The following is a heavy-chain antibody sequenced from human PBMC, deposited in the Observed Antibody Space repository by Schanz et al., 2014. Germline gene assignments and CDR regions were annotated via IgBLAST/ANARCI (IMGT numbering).Heavy chain of an antibody. D-gene: IGHD2-2*02. V-gene: IGHV1-69*02. J-gene: IGHJ6*03. CDR3: AGTYCSSTSCYTGYYYMDV. CDR1: GGTFSSYT. Sequence: QLQLVQSGAEVKKPGSSVKVSCKLSGGTFSSYTISWMRQAPGQGLEWMGRIIPVLAIADYAQKFQGRVTITADKSTSTASMELTSLRSEDTAVYYCAGTYCSSTSCYTGYYYMDVWGKGTTVTVSS. CDR2: IIPVLAIA.